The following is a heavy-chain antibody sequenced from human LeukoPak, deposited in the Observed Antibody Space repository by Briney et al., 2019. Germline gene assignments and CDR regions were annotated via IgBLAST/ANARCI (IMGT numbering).Heavy chain of an antibody. Sequence: SETLSLACTVSGGSFDTGVYSWIRQPAGKGLECIGRISSRGSTIYNPSLNNRVTISLDTSKTHLSLQVNSVTAADTAIYYCAREIEEMYSPSWGLYDYRYYMDVWGKGTTVTISS. CDR1: GGSFDTGV. CDR2: ISSRGST. V-gene: IGHV4-4*07. J-gene: IGHJ6*03. CDR3: AREIEEMYSPSWGLYDYRYYMDV. D-gene: IGHD2-2*01.